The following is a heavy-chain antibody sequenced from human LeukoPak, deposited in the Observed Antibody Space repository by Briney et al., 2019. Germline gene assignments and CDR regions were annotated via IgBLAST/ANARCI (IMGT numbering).Heavy chain of an antibody. CDR2: ITSSSSSI. CDR1: GFTFSSYS. Sequence: GGSLRLSCAASGFTFSSYSMNWVRQAPGKGLEWVSSITSSSSSIFYADSVMGRFTISRDYAKNSLYLQMNSLRAEDTAVYYCAELGITMIGGVWGKGTTVTISS. D-gene: IGHD3-10*02. J-gene: IGHJ6*04. CDR3: AELGITMIGGV. V-gene: IGHV3-21*01.